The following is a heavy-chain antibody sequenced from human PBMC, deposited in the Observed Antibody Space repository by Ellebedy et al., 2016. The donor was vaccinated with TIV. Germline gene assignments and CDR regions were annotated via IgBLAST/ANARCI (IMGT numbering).Heavy chain of an antibody. CDR1: GFEFNYYA. CDR2: ITYDGSDQ. D-gene: IGHD3-10*01. J-gene: IGHJ4*02. V-gene: IGHV3-30*18. CDR3: AKDWYGSGKYFRFDS. Sequence: GGSLRLSCAASGFEFNYYAMHWVRQAPGKGLEWVGFITYDGSDQYFVDSLKGRFTISRDDSKNMVFLQMNDVRPEDTAFYYCAKDWYGSGKYFRFDSWGQGTLVTVSS.